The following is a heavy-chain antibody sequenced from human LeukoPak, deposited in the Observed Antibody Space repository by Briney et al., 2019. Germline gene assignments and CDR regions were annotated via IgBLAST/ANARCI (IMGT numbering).Heavy chain of an antibody. V-gene: IGHV3-30*02. Sequence: PGGSLRLSCAASGFTFSSYGMHWVRQAPGKGLEWVAFIRYDGSNKYYADSVKGRFTISRDNSKNTLYLQMNSVRAEDTAMYFCAKDTAVILTAPFDYWGQGTLVTVSS. J-gene: IGHJ4*02. CDR2: IRYDGSNK. D-gene: IGHD2-21*01. CDR3: AKDTAVILTAPFDY. CDR1: GFTFSSYG.